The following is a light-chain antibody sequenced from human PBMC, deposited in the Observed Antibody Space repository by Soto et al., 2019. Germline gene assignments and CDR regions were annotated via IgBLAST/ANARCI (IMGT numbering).Light chain of an antibody. CDR1: SSNIGAGYD. Sequence: QSVLTQPPSVSGAPGQRVTISCTGSSSNIGAGYDVHWYQQFPGTAPRLLIYANNNRPSGVPDRFSGSKSGTSASLAITGLQADAEAEYYCQSYDFGLSAHNYVFGTGTKLTVL. J-gene: IGLJ1*01. CDR3: QSYDFGLSAHNYV. V-gene: IGLV1-40*01. CDR2: ANN.